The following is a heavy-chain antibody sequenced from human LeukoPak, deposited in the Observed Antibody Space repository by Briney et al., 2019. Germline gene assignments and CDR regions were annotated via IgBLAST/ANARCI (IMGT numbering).Heavy chain of an antibody. J-gene: IGHJ3*02. CDR1: GFSLSTSGVG. Sequence: SGPTLVKPTQTLTLTCTFSGFSLSTSGVGVGWIRQPPGKALEWLALIYWNDDKRYSPSLKSRLTITKDTSKNQVVLTVTNMDPVDTATYYCAHRRRWMILRDAFDIWGQGTMVTVSS. D-gene: IGHD2-2*03. CDR2: IYWNDDK. V-gene: IGHV2-5*01. CDR3: AHRRRWMILRDAFDI.